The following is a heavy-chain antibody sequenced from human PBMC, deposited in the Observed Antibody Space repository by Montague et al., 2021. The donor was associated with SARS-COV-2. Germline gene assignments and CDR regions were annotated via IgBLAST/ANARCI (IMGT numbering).Heavy chain of an antibody. CDR1: GGSFSGYY. V-gene: IGHV4-34*01. D-gene: IGHD6-19*01. CDR3: ARGKYSSGWYGPKYYFDY. J-gene: IGHJ4*02. CDR2: INHSGST. Sequence: SETLSPTRAVYGGSFSGYYWSWIRQPPGKGLEWIGEINHSGSTNYNPSLKSRVTISVDTSKSQFSLKLSSVTAADTAVYYCARGKYSSGWYGPKYYFDYWGQGTLGTVSS.